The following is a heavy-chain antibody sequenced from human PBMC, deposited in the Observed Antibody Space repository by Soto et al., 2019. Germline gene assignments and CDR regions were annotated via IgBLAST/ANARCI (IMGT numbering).Heavy chain of an antibody. Sequence: EVQLVQSGAEVKKPGESLRISCKGSGYSFTSYWISWVRQMPGKGLEWMGRIDPSDSYTNYSPSFQGHVTISADKSISTAYLQWSSLKASDTAMYYCARETTVAGTMLFVDYWGQGTLVTVSS. J-gene: IGHJ4*02. V-gene: IGHV5-10-1*01. D-gene: IGHD6-19*01. CDR2: IDPSDSYT. CDR3: ARETTVAGTMLFVDY. CDR1: GYSFTSYW.